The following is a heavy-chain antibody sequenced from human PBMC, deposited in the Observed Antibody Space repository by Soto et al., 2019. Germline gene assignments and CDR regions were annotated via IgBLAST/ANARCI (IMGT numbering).Heavy chain of an antibody. J-gene: IGHJ4*02. CDR3: ARAREPEYSSAIFFDI. CDR2: ITSSATTI. CDR1: GFALSDYY. V-gene: IGHV3-11*01. Sequence: LRLSCAGSGFALSDYYMNWIRQAPGKGLEWVAYITSSATTIFYADSVKGRFTISRDNAKNSLYLQMSSLTDEDTAVYYCARAREPEYSSAIFFDIWGQGALVTVSS. D-gene: IGHD5-18*01.